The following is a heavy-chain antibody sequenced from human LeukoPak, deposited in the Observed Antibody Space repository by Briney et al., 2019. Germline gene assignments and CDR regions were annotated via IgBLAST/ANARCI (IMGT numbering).Heavy chain of an antibody. D-gene: IGHD3-10*01. J-gene: IGHJ4*02. CDR2: INPNSGGT. V-gene: IGHV1-2*02. CDR1: GYTFTGYY. CDR3: ARDGYGSGSFDY. Sequence: ASVKVSCKASGYTFTGYYMHWVRQAPGQGLEWLGWINPNSGGTNYAQKFQGRVTMTRDTSISTAYMELSRLRSDDTAVYYCARDGYGSGSFDYWGQGTLVTVSS.